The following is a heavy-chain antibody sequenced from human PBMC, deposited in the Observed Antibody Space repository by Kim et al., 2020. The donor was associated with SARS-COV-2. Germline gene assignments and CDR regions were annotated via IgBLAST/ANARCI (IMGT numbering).Heavy chain of an antibody. CDR1: GGSISSGDYY. CDR2: IYYTGSS. V-gene: IGHV4-30-4*08. D-gene: IGHD2-21*02. J-gene: IGHJ4*02. CDR3: ARGPPIGGGDCYSY. Sequence: SETLSLTCTVSGGSISSGDYYWSWIRQPPGKGLEWIGYIYYTGSSHYNPSLNSRVTISIDTSKNQFSLKLSYVTAADTAVYYCARGPPIGGGDCYSYWGQGTLVTVSS.